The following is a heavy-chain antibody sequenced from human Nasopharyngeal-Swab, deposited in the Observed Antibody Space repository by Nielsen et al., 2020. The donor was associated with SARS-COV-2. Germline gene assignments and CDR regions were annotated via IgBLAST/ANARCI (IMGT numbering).Heavy chain of an antibody. D-gene: IGHD6-13*01. CDR1: GDTFTGYA. Sequence: ASVKVSCKASGDTFTGYAMHWVRQAPGQRLEWRGWINAGNGDITYSQKFQGRVTLTRDTYASTAYMELFSLTSEDTAVYYCVKPAAGTYDSWGQGTLVTVSS. V-gene: IGHV1-3*01. J-gene: IGHJ4*02. CDR3: VKPAAGTYDS. CDR2: INAGNGDI.